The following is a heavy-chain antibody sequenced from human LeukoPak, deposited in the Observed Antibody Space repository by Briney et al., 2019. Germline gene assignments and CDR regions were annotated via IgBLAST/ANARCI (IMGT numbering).Heavy chain of an antibody. D-gene: IGHD3-3*01. CDR1: GGSISSGGYY. CDR2: IYYSGST. CDR3: ASSEKDEVLRFLEWSPGFDY. Sequence: SETLSLTCTVSGGSISSGGYYWSWIRQHPGKGLEWIGYIYYSGSTYYNPSLKSRVTLSVDTSKNQFSLKLSSMTAADTAVYYCASSEKDEVLRFLEWSPGFDYWGQGTLVTVSS. J-gene: IGHJ4*02. V-gene: IGHV4-31*03.